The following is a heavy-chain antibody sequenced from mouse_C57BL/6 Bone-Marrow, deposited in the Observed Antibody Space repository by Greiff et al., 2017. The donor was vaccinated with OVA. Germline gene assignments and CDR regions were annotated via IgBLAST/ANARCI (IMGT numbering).Heavy chain of an antibody. CDR1: GFTFSSYA. Sequence: EVKLVESGGGLVKPGGSLKLSCAASGFTFSSYAMSWVRQTPEKRLEWVATISDGGSYTYYPDNVKGRFTISRDNAKNNLYLQRSHLKSEDTAMYYCAHGNWYFDVWGTGTTVTVSS. J-gene: IGHJ1*03. CDR2: ISDGGSYT. CDR3: AHGNWYFDV. D-gene: IGHD2-1*01. V-gene: IGHV5-4*03.